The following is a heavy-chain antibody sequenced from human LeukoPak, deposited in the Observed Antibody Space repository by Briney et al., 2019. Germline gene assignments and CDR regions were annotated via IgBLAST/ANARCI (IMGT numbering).Heavy chain of an antibody. Sequence: SETLSLTCAVSGGTISSSNWWRWVRQPPGKGLEWIGEIYHSGSTNYNPSLKSRVTISVDKSKNQFSLKLSSVTAADTAVYYCARRVGSGSYYSTFDYWGQGTLVTVSS. V-gene: IGHV4-4*02. J-gene: IGHJ4*02. CDR1: GGTISSSNW. CDR2: IYHSGST. D-gene: IGHD3-10*01. CDR3: ARRVGSGSYYSTFDY.